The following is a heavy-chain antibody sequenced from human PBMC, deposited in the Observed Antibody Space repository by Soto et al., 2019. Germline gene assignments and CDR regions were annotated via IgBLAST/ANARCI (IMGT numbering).Heavy chain of an antibody. CDR2: IIPIFGTA. CDR1: GGTFSSYA. CDR3: AGVTTPSIPSPRYWYFDL. J-gene: IGHJ2*01. Sequence: QVQLVQSGAEVKKPGSSVKVSCKASGGTFSSYAISWVRQAPGQGLEWMGGIIPIFGTANYAQKFQGRVTITADESTSTAYMELSSLRSEDMAVYYCAGVTTPSIPSPRYWYFDLWGRGTLVTVSS. V-gene: IGHV1-69*12. D-gene: IGHD4-4*01.